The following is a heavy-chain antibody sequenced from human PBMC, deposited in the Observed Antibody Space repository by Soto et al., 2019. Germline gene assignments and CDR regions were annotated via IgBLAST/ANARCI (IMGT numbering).Heavy chain of an antibody. V-gene: IGHV1-69*13. J-gene: IGHJ4*02. CDR1: GGTFSSYA. D-gene: IGHD1-26*01. Sequence: ASVKVSCKASGGTFSSYAISWVRQAPGQGLEWMGGIIPIFGTANYAQKFQGRVTITADESTSTAYMELSSLRSEDTAVYYCARSGVTKTASYYPIPQGFVYFDYWGQGTLVTVSS. CDR2: IIPIFGTA. CDR3: ARSGVTKTASYYPIPQGFVYFDY.